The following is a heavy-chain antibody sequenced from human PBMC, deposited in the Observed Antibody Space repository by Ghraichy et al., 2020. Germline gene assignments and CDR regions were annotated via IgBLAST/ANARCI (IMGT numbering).Heavy chain of an antibody. CDR2: IYFSGIT. Sequence: SQTLSLTCTVSGGSISSGGYYWSWIRQHPGKGLEWIGYIYFSGITYYNPSLKSRLIISLDTSKTQFSLKLTSVTAGDTAVYYCARSSVPSYSFDDWGQGNLVTVSS. CDR3: ARSSVPSYSFDD. CDR1: GGSISSGGYY. V-gene: IGHV4-31*03. J-gene: IGHJ4*02. D-gene: IGHD3-16*02.